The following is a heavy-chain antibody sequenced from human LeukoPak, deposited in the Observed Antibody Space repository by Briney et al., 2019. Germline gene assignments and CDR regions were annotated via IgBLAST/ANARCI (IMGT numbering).Heavy chain of an antibody. CDR2: INHSGST. CDR1: AGSFSGYY. J-gene: IGHJ4*02. Sequence: SETLSLTCAVYAGSFSGYYWNWIRQPPGKGLEWIGEINHSGSTNYNPSLKSRVTISVDTSKNQFSLKLSSVTAADTAVYYCARGRRGYSYGYTYYYFDYWGQGTLVTVSS. V-gene: IGHV4-34*01. CDR3: ARGRRGYSYGYTYYYFDY. D-gene: IGHD5-18*01.